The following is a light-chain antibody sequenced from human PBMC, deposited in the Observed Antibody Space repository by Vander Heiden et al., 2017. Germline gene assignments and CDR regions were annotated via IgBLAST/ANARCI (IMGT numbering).Light chain of an antibody. J-gene: IGKJ4*01. CDR1: QSISSW. V-gene: IGKV1-5*03. CDR2: KAS. CDR3: QQYKSYPLT. Sequence: DIPMTPSPSTLSASVGDRVTITCRASQSISSWLAWYQQKTGKAPKLLIHKASSLESGVPSRFSGSGSGTEFTLTISSLQPDDFATYYCQQYKSYPLTFGGGTKVEIK.